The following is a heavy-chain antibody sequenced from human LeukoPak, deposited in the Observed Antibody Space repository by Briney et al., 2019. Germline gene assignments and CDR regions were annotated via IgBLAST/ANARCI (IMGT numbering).Heavy chain of an antibody. D-gene: IGHD3-22*01. V-gene: IGHV3-23*01. J-gene: IGHJ4*02. CDR2: ISGSGGST. CDR3: AKDQGRYYYDSSGYPDY. Sequence: GGSLRLSCAASGFIFSSCWMSWVRQAPGKGLEWVSAISGSGGSTYYADSVKGRFTISRDNSKNTLYLQMNSLRAEDTAVYYCAKDQGRYYYDSSGYPDYWGQGTLVTVSS. CDR1: GFIFSSCW.